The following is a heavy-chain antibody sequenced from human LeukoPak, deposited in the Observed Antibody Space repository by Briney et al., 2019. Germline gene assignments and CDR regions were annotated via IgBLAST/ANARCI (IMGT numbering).Heavy chain of an antibody. V-gene: IGHV3-7*01. D-gene: IGHD2-21*01. J-gene: IGHJ4*02. Sequence: GGSLRLSCAASGFTFSNTWMSWVRQAPGKGLEWVTNMKPNGNEKYYVDSVKGRFTISRDNAKNSLYLQMNSLRVEDTAVYCCARDSDGFDYWGQGALVTVSS. CDR3: ARDSDGFDY. CDR1: GFTFSNTW. CDR2: MKPNGNEK.